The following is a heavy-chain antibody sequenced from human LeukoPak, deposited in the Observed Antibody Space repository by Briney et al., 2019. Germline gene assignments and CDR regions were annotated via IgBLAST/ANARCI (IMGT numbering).Heavy chain of an antibody. CDR2: MRGSGNTI. CDR3: ARAHEGNTALSLFDY. D-gene: IGHD5-18*01. CDR1: GFTFSDYY. V-gene: IGHV3-11*01. J-gene: IGHJ4*02. Sequence: GGSLRLSCAASGFTFSDYYMSWIRQAPGKGLEWVSCMRGSGNTIYYADSVKGRLTISRDNAKNSLYLQMNSLRAEDTAVYYCARAHEGNTALSLFDYWGQGTLVTVSS.